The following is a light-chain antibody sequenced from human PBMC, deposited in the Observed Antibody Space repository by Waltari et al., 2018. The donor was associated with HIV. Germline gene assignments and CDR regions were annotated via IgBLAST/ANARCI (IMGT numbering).Light chain of an antibody. Sequence: EIVLTQSPATLSLSPGERATLSCRASQSVSSYLAWYQQKPGQAPRRLIYGPSSRATCIPARVRGSGSGTDVTLTSSSLEPGDFGVYFCHQRSNWPITFGQRTRLEIK. CDR1: QSVSSY. CDR2: GPS. J-gene: IGKJ5*01. CDR3: HQRSNWPIT. V-gene: IGKV3-11*01.